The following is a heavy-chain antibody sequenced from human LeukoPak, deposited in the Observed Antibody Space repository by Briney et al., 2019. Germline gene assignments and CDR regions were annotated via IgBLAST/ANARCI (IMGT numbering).Heavy chain of an antibody. D-gene: IGHD6-6*01. CDR2: ISWNSGSI. J-gene: IGHJ4*02. Sequence: GGSLRLSCAASGFTFDDYATHWVRQPPGKGLEWVSGISWNSGSIGYADSVKGRFTISRDNAKNSLYLQMNSLRAEDMALYYCTKALTDSSSSYFDNWGQGTLVTVSS. CDR1: GFTFDDYA. CDR3: TKALTDSSSSYFDN. V-gene: IGHV3-9*03.